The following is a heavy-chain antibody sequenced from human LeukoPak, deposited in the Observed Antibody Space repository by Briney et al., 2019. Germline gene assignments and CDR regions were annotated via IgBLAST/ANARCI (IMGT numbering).Heavy chain of an antibody. CDR2: IYTSGST. CDR1: GGSISSGSYY. Sequence: PSETLSLTCTVSGGSISSGSYYWSWIRQPAGKGLEWIGRIYTSGSTNYNPSLKSRVTISVDTSKNQFSLKLSSVTAAETAVYYCARDQDIYDSSGTAPAFDIWGQGTMVTVSS. J-gene: IGHJ3*02. V-gene: IGHV4-61*02. CDR3: ARDQDIYDSSGTAPAFDI. D-gene: IGHD3-22*01.